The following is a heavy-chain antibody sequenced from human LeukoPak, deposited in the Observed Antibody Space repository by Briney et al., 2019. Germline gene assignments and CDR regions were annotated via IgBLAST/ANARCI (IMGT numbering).Heavy chain of an antibody. CDR2: IMPLFGTA. V-gene: IGHV1-69*05. Sequence: SVKVSCKTSGGTFNNSAISWVRQAPGQGLEWLGGIMPLFGTAVYAQKFQGRVTITKVESTRTVYLELTSLTSDDTAVYYCARDVHGDYGSGWFDPWGQGTLVSFSS. D-gene: IGHD4-17*01. CDR1: GGTFNNSA. CDR3: ARDVHGDYGSGWFDP. J-gene: IGHJ5*02.